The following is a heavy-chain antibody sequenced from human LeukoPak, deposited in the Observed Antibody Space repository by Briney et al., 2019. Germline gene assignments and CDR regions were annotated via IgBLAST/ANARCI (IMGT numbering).Heavy chain of an antibody. V-gene: IGHV3-23*01. CDR2: IGSSGAYT. Sequence: GGSLRLSCAASGFTFSTYAMSWVRQAPGKGLEWASVIGSSGAYTYYADSVKGRFTISRDTSKNTLYLQMNSLRAEDTAIYYCVRHDWFDPWGQGTLVTVSS. CDR3: VRHDWFDP. CDR1: GFTFSTYA. J-gene: IGHJ5*02.